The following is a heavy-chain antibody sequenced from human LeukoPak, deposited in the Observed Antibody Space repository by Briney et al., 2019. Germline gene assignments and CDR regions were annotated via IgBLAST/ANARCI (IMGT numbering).Heavy chain of an antibody. CDR3: ARDPRSSSSDFDY. V-gene: IGHV1-18*01. CDR2: ISACNDNT. Sequence: ASVKVSCEASGYTFTSYGINWVRQAPGQGLEWMGWISACNDNTNYAQKFQGRVTMTTDTSTSTAYMELRSLRSDDTAVYYCARDPRSSSSDFDYWGQGTLVTVSS. J-gene: IGHJ4*02. D-gene: IGHD6-6*01. CDR1: GYTFTSYG.